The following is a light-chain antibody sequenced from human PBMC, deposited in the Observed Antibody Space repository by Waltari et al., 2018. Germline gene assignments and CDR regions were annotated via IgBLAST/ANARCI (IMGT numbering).Light chain of an antibody. J-gene: IGLJ2*01. CDR2: GQD. V-gene: IGLV3-19*01. CDR3: LSRDTSSTRL. CDR1: SLRRYY. Sequence: SSELTQDPAVSVALGQTVRITCQGDSLRRYYANWYQQRQGQAPILVLYGQDNRPSGIPDRFSGSTSGNTASLTITGAQAEDEADYYCLSRDTSSTRLFGGGTRLTV.